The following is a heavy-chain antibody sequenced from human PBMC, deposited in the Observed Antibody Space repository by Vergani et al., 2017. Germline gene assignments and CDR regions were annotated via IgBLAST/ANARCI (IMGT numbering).Heavy chain of an antibody. CDR2: IIPILGIA. Sequence: QVQLVQSGAEVKKPGSSVKVSCKASGGTFSSYAISWVRQAPGQGLEWMGRIIPILGIANYAQKFQGRVTITADKSTSTAYMELSSLRSEDTAVYYCARIAPRYSSSCPLDPWGQGTLVTVSS. CDR3: ARIAPRYSSSCPLDP. V-gene: IGHV1-69*04. CDR1: GGTFSSYA. D-gene: IGHD6-13*01. J-gene: IGHJ5*02.